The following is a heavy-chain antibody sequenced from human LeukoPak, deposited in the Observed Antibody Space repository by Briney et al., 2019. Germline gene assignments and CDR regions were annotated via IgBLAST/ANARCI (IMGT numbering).Heavy chain of an antibody. CDR3: ARVTRGGDRFDP. D-gene: IGHD3-16*01. Sequence: ASVKVSCKASGYTFISYDINWVRQAPGQGLEWMGGIIPIFGTANYAQKFQGRVTITADKSTSTAYMELSSLRSEDTAVYYCARVTRGGDRFDPWGQGTLVTVSS. CDR1: GYTFISYD. CDR2: IIPIFGTA. V-gene: IGHV1-69*06. J-gene: IGHJ5*02.